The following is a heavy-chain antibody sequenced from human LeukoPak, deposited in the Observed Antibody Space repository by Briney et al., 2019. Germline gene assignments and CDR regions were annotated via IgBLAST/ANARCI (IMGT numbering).Heavy chain of an antibody. Sequence: SETLSLTCAVYGGSFSGYYWSWIRQPPGKGLEWIGEINHSGSTYDNPSLKSRVTISVDTSKNQFSLKLSSVTAADTAVYYCARHAPPWAAGPYNWFDPWGQGTLVTVSS. D-gene: IGHD6-25*01. CDR1: GGSFSGYY. CDR3: ARHAPPWAAGPYNWFDP. V-gene: IGHV4-34*01. J-gene: IGHJ5*02. CDR2: INHSGST.